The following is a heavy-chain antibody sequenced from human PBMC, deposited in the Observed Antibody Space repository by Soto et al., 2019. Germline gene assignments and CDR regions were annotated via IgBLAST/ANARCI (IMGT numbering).Heavy chain of an antibody. CDR3: AQRGGMATSYYFDY. D-gene: IGHD5-12*01. CDR1: GGTFSSYA. CDR2: IIPIFGTA. Sequence: GASVKVSCKASGGTFSSYAISWVRQAPGQGLEWMGGIIPIFGTANYAQKFQGRVTITADESTSTAYMELSSLRSEDTAVYYCAQRGGMATSYYFDYWGQGTLVTVSS. V-gene: IGHV1-69*13. J-gene: IGHJ4*02.